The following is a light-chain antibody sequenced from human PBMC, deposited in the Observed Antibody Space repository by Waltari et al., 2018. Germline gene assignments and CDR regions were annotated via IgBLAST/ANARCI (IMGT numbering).Light chain of an antibody. J-gene: IGKJ1*01. CDR1: QSVTRA. Sequence: ELLLTQSPGTRPLSPGERPTLSCTASQSVTRALAWYQQKPGQAPRLLIYGASNRATGIPDRFSGSGSGTDFSLTISRLEPEDFAVYYCQHYVRLPATFGQGTKVEIK. CDR2: GAS. V-gene: IGKV3-20*01. CDR3: QHYVRLPAT.